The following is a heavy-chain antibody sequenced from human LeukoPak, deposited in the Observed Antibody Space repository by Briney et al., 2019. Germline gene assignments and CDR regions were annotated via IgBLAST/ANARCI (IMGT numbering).Heavy chain of an antibody. CDR1: GFTVSSNY. J-gene: IGHJ3*02. CDR3: AREWLLGFAFDI. V-gene: IGHV3-66*01. Sequence: GGSLRLSCAASGFTVSSNYMSWVRQAPGKGLEWVSVIYSGGSTYYADSVKGRFTISRDNSKSTLYLQMNSLRAEDTAVYYCAREWLLGFAFDIWGQGTMVTVSS. CDR2: IYSGGST. D-gene: IGHD3-22*01.